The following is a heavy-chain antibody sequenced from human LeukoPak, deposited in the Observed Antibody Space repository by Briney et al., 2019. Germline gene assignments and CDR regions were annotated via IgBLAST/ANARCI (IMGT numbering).Heavy chain of an antibody. Sequence: ASVKVSCKASGYTFSNYAMNWVRQAPGQGLEWMGWINTNTGNPTYAQDFTGRFVFSLDTSVSTAYLQISSLKAEDTAVYYCARDVGDVGATTEGHWGQGTLVTVSS. CDR2: INTNTGNP. CDR3: ARDVGDVGATTEGH. CDR1: GYTFSNYA. V-gene: IGHV7-4-1*02. J-gene: IGHJ4*02. D-gene: IGHD1-26*01.